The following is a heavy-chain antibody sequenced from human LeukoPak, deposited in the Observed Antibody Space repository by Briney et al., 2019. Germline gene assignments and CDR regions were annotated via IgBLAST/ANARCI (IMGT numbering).Heavy chain of an antibody. V-gene: IGHV3-74*01. Sequence: GGSLRPSCAASGFTFSSYWIHSFRQAPGQGLVWVSRINSDGSGTSYADSVKGRFTISRDNDKNTLYLQMNSLRAEDTAMYYCAPVYTTLDYWGQGTLVTVAS. CDR1: GFTFSSYW. D-gene: IGHD1-1*01. CDR3: APVYTTLDY. CDR2: INSDGSGT. J-gene: IGHJ4*02.